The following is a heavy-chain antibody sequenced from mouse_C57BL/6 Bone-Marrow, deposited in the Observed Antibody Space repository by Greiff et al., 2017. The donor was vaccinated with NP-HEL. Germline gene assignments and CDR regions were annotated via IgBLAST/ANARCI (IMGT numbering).Heavy chain of an antibody. CDR1: GFTFSDYG. V-gene: IGHV5-17*01. CDR3: ARALGRWFAY. Sequence: EVQVVESGGGLVKPGGSLKLSCAASGFTFSDYGMHWVRQAPEKGLEWVAYISSGSSTIYYADTVKGRFTISRDNAKNTLFLQMTSLRSEDTAMYYCARALGRWFAYWGQGTLVTVSA. D-gene: IGHD4-1*01. CDR2: ISSGSSTI. J-gene: IGHJ3*01.